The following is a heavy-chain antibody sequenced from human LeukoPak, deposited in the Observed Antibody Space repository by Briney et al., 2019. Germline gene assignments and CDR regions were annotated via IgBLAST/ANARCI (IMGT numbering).Heavy chain of an antibody. CDR3: ARALRPRRYCSSTSCYGHWFDP. D-gene: IGHD2-2*01. J-gene: IGHJ5*02. CDR1: GYTFTSYA. Sequence: SVKVSCKASGYTFTSYAIHWVRQAPGQRLEWMGGIIPIFGTANYAQKFQGRVTITADESTSTAYMELSSLRSEDTAVYYCARALRPRRYCSSTSCYGHWFDPWGQGTLVTVSS. CDR2: IIPIFGTA. V-gene: IGHV1-69*13.